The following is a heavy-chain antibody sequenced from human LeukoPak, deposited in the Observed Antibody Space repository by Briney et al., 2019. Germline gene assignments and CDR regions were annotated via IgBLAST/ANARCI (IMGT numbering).Heavy chain of an antibody. D-gene: IGHD6-25*01. Sequence: GGSLRLSCAASGFTVTNNYMSWVRQAPGKGLEWVSFMYTSDVAYYAASVKGRFTVSRDNSRNTLYLQMNSLRADDTAVYYCASQAAWTLRGAFDIWGRGTMVTVSS. V-gene: IGHV3-53*01. CDR3: ASQAAWTLRGAFDI. CDR2: MYTSDVA. CDR1: GFTVTNNY. J-gene: IGHJ3*02.